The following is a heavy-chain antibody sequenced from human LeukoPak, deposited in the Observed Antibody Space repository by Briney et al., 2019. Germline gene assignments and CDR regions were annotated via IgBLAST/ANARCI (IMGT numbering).Heavy chain of an antibody. CDR1: GGTFSSYA. CDR3: ARTIRQRRGITGIMRGYYGMDV. Sequence: AVKVSCKASGGTFSSYAISGVRQAPGQGLEWMGRIIPILGIANYAQKFQGRVTISADQSTSTAYMELSSLRSEDTAVYYCARTIRQRRGITGIMRGYYGMDVWGQGTTVTVSS. D-gene: IGHD1-20*01. J-gene: IGHJ6*02. V-gene: IGHV1-69*04. CDR2: IIPILGIA.